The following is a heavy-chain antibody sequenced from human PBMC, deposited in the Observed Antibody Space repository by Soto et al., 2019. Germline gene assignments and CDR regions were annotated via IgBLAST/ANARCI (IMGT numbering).Heavy chain of an antibody. V-gene: IGHV4-59*01. CDR2: IYYSGST. D-gene: IGHD5-18*01. CDR1: GGSISSYY. Sequence: SETLSLTCTVSGGSISSYYCSWSRQPPGKGLEWIGYIYYSGSTNYNPSLKSRVTISVDTSKNQFSLKLSSVTAADTAVYYCARGGGYSYGPVDYWGQGTLVTVSS. J-gene: IGHJ4*02. CDR3: ARGGGYSYGPVDY.